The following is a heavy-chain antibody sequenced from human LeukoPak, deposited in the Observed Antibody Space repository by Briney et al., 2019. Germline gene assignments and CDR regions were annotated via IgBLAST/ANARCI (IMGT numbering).Heavy chain of an antibody. Sequence: GGSLRLSCAASGFTFSSYGMHWVLQAPGKGLEWVAVIWYDGNNKYYADSVKGRFTISRDNAKNSLYLQMNRLRAEDTALYYCAKDSATMVRRVMEFDPWGQGTLVTVSS. CDR3: AKDSATMVRRVMEFDP. D-gene: IGHD3-10*01. J-gene: IGHJ5*02. CDR2: IWYDGNNK. V-gene: IGHV3-33*03. CDR1: GFTFSSYG.